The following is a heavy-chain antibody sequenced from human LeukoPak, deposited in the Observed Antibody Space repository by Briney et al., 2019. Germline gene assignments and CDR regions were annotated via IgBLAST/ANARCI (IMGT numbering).Heavy chain of an antibody. Sequence: PSETLSLTCTVSGGSISSYYWSWIRQPPGKGLEWIGYIYYTGITSYNPSLKSRVTMSVDTSMNQVSLKVTSLTAADTAVYYCAASSGVTLGRFWGQGALVTVSS. CDR1: GGSISSYY. J-gene: IGHJ4*02. CDR3: AASSGVTLGRF. D-gene: IGHD3-16*01. V-gene: IGHV4-59*06. CDR2: IYYTGIT.